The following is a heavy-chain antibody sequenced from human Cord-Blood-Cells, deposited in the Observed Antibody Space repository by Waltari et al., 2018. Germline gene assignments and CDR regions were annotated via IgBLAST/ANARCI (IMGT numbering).Heavy chain of an antibody. Sequence: QVQLVQSGAEVKKPGASVKVSCEVSGYPLTELSMPWVRQAPGKGLEWMGGFDPEDGETIYAQKFQGRVTMTEDTSTDTAYMELSSLRSEDTAVYYCATSPPYSSSWYYFDYWGQGTLVTVSS. CDR1: GYPLTELS. CDR3: ATSPPYSSSWYYFDY. D-gene: IGHD6-13*01. CDR2: FDPEDGET. J-gene: IGHJ4*02. V-gene: IGHV1-24*01.